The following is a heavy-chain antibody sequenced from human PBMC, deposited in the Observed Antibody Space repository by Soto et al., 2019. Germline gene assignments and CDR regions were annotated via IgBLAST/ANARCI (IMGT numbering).Heavy chain of an antibody. CDR1: GFTFSSYS. D-gene: IGHD6-6*01. Sequence: GGSLRLSCAASGFTFSSYSMNWVRQAPGKGLEWVSYISSSSSTIYYADSVKGRFTISRDNAKNSLYLQMNSLRDEDTAVYYCARGSIAARPDVYYYGMDVWGQGTTVTVSS. V-gene: IGHV3-48*02. CDR3: ARGSIAARPDVYYYGMDV. CDR2: ISSSSSTI. J-gene: IGHJ6*02.